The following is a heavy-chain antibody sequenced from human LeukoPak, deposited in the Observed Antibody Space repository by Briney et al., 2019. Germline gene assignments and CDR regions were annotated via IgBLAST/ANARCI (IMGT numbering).Heavy chain of an antibody. J-gene: IGHJ4*02. D-gene: IGHD3-22*01. V-gene: IGHV3-23*01. CDR3: AKRSFPGSGYSYSSDY. CDR2: ISGSGGST. Sequence: GGSLRLSCAASGFTFSSYVRSWVRQAPGKGLEWVSAISGSGGSTYYADSVKGRFTISRDNSKNTLYLQMNSLRAEDTAVYYCAKRSFPGSGYSYSSDYWGQGTLVTVSS. CDR1: GFTFSSYV.